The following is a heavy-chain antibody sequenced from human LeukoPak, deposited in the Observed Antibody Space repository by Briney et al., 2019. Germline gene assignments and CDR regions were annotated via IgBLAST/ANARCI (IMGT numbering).Heavy chain of an antibody. V-gene: IGHV5-51*01. D-gene: IGHD3-3*01. J-gene: IGHJ4*02. CDR1: GYSFTSYW. CDR2: IYPGDSDT. Sequence: GESLKISCKGSGYSFTSYWIVWVRQMPGKGLEWMGIIYPGDSDTGYSPSFQGQVTISADKSISTAYLQWSSLKASDTAIYYCARHSFTPKPTLEGNFDYWGQGTQVTVSS. CDR3: ARHSFTPKPTLEGNFDY.